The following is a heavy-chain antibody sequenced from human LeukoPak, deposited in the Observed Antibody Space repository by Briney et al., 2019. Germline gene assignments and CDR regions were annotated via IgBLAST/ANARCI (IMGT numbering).Heavy chain of an antibody. CDR2: INPDGSTT. Sequence: GGSLRLSCAASGFTFITYWMHWVRQAPGKGLVWVSRINPDGSTTSCADSVKGRFTVSRDNAKNTLYLQMNSLRAEDTAVYYCARVSIGWYHFDYWGQGTLVTVSS. CDR1: GFTFITYW. V-gene: IGHV3-74*01. J-gene: IGHJ4*02. CDR3: ARVSIGWYHFDY. D-gene: IGHD6-19*01.